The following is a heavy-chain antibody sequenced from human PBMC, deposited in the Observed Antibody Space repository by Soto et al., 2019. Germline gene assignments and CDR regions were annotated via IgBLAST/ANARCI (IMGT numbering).Heavy chain of an antibody. CDR3: ARTLNYDFWNGQIDYYYGMDV. J-gene: IGHJ6*02. CDR2: IYYSGST. Sequence: PLELLPLSCTVSGGSSSNSSYCWGWIRQPPGKGLEWIGSIYYSGSTYYNPSLKSRVTISVDTSKNQFALKLSSVTAADTAVYYCARTLNYDFWNGQIDYYYGMDVWGQGSTVTVSS. V-gene: IGHV4-39*01. CDR1: GGSSSNSSYC. D-gene: IGHD3-3*01.